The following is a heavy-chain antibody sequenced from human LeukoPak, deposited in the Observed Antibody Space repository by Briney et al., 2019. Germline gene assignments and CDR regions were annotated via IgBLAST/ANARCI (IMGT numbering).Heavy chain of an antibody. CDR1: GFTFSSSA. V-gene: IGHV3-23*01. CDR2: ISGGGGNG. Sequence: GGSLRLSCAASGFTFSSSAMSWVRQAPGKGLEWVSSISGGGGNGYYADSVKGRLTISRDNSKSILYLQMNSLRVEDTAVYYCAKDKSSAAGSNWFDPWGQGTLVTVSS. J-gene: IGHJ5*02. D-gene: IGHD6-13*01. CDR3: AKDKSSAAGSNWFDP.